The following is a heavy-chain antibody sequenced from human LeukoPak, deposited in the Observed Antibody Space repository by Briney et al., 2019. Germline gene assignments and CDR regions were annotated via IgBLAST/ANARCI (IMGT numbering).Heavy chain of an antibody. CDR2: ITNGDGSV. V-gene: IGHV3-48*03. CDR1: GFTLSSFE. J-gene: IGHJ4*02. D-gene: IGHD4-23*01. CDR3: ARVGRSTVGGY. Sequence: PGGSLRLSCAASGFTLSSFEMNWVRQAPGKGLEWVSYITNGDGSVYYADSVKGRFTISRDNAKNSLYLEMNSLRVEDTAVYYCARVGRSTVGGYWGQGTLVTVSS.